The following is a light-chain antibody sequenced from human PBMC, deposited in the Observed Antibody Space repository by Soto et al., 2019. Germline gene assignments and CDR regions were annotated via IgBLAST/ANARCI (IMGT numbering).Light chain of an antibody. Sequence: SVLPQPPSASGSPGQSVAISCTGTSSDVGGYDYVSWYQQHSGKAPKLMIYDVSKRPSGVPDRFSGSKSGNTASLTVSGLQAEDEADYYCSSYAGTHIVFGTGTKVTVL. CDR3: SSYAGTHIV. J-gene: IGLJ1*01. V-gene: IGLV2-8*01. CDR2: DVS. CDR1: SSDVGGYDY.